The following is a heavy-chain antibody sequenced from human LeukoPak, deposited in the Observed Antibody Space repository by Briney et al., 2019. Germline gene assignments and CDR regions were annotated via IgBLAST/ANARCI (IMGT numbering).Heavy chain of an antibody. CDR2: IHYSGGT. CDR3: ARATEGYAGGPGYSYYYYMDV. CDR1: GGSISSYH. Sequence: SETLSLTCTVSGGSISSYHWSWIRQPPGKGLEWIGYIHYSGGTHYNPSLKSRVTISVDTSKNQVSLKLRSVTAADTAVYYCARATEGYAGGPGYSYYYYMDVWGKGTTVTISS. J-gene: IGHJ6*03. V-gene: IGHV4-59*01. D-gene: IGHD5-12*01.